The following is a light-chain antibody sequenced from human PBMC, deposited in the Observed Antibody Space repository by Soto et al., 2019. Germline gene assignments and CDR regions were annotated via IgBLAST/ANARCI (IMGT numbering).Light chain of an antibody. Sequence: ENVLTQSPGTLSLSPGERATLSCRASQTVSSSYVAWYKQKPGQAPRLLIYGASSRATGIPARFSGSGSGTDFTLTISRLEPEDSAMYYCQQYGSSPQTFGQGTKVEIK. CDR3: QQYGSSPQT. V-gene: IGKV3-20*01. J-gene: IGKJ1*01. CDR2: GAS. CDR1: QTVSSSY.